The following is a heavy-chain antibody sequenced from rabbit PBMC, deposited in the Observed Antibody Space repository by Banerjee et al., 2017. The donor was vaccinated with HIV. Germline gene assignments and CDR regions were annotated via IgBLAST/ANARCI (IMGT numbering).Heavy chain of an antibody. J-gene: IGHJ4*01. D-gene: IGHD2-1*01. CDR3: ARGGYDDYADYFNL. Sequence: QEQLEESGGDLVKPGASLTLTCTASGFSFSGIYYMCWVRQAPGKGLEWIACIVTSNGNLVYATWAKGRFTISKTSWTTVTLQMTSLTAADTATYFCARGGYDDYADYFNLWGQGTLVTVS. CDR2: IVTSNGNL. CDR1: GFSFSGIYY. V-gene: IGHV1S45*01.